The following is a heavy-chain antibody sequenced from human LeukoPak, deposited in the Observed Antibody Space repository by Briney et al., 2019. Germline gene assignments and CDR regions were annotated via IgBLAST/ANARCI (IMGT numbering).Heavy chain of an antibody. CDR3: ARGGSPIFGVVTYDY. Sequence: ASVKVSCKASGYTFTSYDINWVRQATGQGLEWMGWMNPNSGNTGYAQKFQGRVTMTRNTSISTAYMELSGLRSEDTAVYYCARGGSPIFGVVTYDYWGQGTLVTVSS. CDR1: GYTFTSYD. CDR2: MNPNSGNT. D-gene: IGHD3-3*01. J-gene: IGHJ4*02. V-gene: IGHV1-8*01.